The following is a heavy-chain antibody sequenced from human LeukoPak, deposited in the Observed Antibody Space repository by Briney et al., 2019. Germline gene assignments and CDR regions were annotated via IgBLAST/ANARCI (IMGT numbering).Heavy chain of an antibody. CDR3: ARGSGSYGGDFDY. V-gene: IGHV4-39*07. CDR2: IYYSGST. CDR1: GGSISRSRDY. J-gene: IGHJ4*02. D-gene: IGHD3-10*01. Sequence: SETLSLTCTVSGGSISRSRDYWGWIRQPPGKGLEWIGSIYYSGSTYYNPSLKSRVTISGDTSKNRFSLKLSSVTAADTAMYYCARGSGSYGGDFDYWGQGTLVTVSS.